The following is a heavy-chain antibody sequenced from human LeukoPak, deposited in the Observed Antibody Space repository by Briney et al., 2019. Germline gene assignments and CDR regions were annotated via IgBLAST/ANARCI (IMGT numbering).Heavy chain of an antibody. V-gene: IGHV3-23*01. J-gene: IGHJ3*02. D-gene: IGHD3-22*01. Sequence: PGGFLRLSCAASGFTFSSYAMSWVRQAPGKGLEWVSAISGSGGSTYYADSVKGRFTISRDNSKNTLYLQMNSLRAEDTAVYYCANAAKSSGYYSPDAFDIWGQGTMVTVSS. CDR3: ANAAKSSGYYSPDAFDI. CDR1: GFTFSSYA. CDR2: ISGSGGST.